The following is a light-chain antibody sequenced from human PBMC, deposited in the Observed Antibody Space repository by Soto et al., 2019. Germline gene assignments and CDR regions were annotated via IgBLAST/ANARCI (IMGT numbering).Light chain of an antibody. Sequence: ESVLTQSPDTLSLSPGERATLSCRASQSVSSNYLAWYQLKPGQAPRLLIYGASTRATGIPDRFSGSGSGTEFILTISSLQSEDFGVYYCQQYNNWPPITFGQGTRLEIK. V-gene: IGKV3D-15*01. CDR1: QSVSSN. J-gene: IGKJ5*01. CDR2: GAS. CDR3: QQYNNWPPIT.